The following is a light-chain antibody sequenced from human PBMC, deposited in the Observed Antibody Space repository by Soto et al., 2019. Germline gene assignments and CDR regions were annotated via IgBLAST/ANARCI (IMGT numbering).Light chain of an antibody. V-gene: IGKV1-39*01. CDR2: AAS. CDR3: QQSYSTPIT. J-gene: IGKJ5*01. CDR1: QSISSY. Sequence: DIQMTQSPSSLSASVGDRVTITCRASQSISSYLNWYQQKPGKAPKLLIYAASSLQSGVPSRFSGSGSGTDLTLTSSSLQSEDFATYYCQQSYSTPITFGLGTRLEIK.